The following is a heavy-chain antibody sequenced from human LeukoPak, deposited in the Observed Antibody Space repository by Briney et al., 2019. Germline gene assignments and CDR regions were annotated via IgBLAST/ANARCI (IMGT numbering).Heavy chain of an antibody. CDR3: ARDCTS. CDR2: ITHSGST. J-gene: IGHJ3*01. D-gene: IGHD2-21*02. V-gene: IGHV4-34*01. Sequence: KSSESLSLTCAVSGGSFSGYYWSWIRQPPGKGLEWIGEITHSGSTTYNSSLKSRVTISVDTSKNQFSLKLNSVTAADTAVYYCARDCTSWGQGTMVTVSS. CDR1: GGSFSGYY.